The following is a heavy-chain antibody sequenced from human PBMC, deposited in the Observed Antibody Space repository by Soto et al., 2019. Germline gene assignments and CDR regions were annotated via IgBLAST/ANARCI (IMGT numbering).Heavy chain of an antibody. CDR3: AGQGCRKHYFYAAEY. J-gene: IGHJ4*03. CDR1: GYSFTSYW. CDR2: ILPDDADT. Sequence: GESLKISCKPSGYSFTSYWIGWVRQTPGKGLEWMGTILPDDADTRYSPSFEGHVTISADRSTNTAFLHLSSLVASATATSSCAGQGCRKHYFYAAEYLGRGTRVTVCS. V-gene: IGHV5-51*01. D-gene: IGHD3-10*01.